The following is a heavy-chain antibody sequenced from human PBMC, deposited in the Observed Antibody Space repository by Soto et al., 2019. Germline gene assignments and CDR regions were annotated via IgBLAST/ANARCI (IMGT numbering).Heavy chain of an antibody. CDR2: IRSKAYGGTT. D-gene: IGHD2-2*01. V-gene: IGHV3-49*03. CDR1: VFTLGDYA. Sequence: GGSLRLSCTVAVFTLGDYAVSWIRQAPVKVLEWVGFIRSKAYGGTTEYAASVKGRFTISRDDSKSIAYLQMNSLKTEDTAVYYCTRHPRYCSSSTCYAPDYWGQGTLVTGSS. CDR3: TRHPRYCSSSTCYAPDY. J-gene: IGHJ4*02.